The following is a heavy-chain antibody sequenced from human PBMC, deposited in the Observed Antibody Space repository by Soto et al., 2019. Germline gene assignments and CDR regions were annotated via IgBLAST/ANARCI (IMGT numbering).Heavy chain of an antibody. D-gene: IGHD1-1*01. J-gene: IGHJ6*02. CDR2: VSYDGSNK. Sequence: PGGSLRLSCAASGFTFSSYAIHWVRQAPGKGLEWVAFVSYDGSNKYYADSVKGRFTISRDNSKNTLYLQMNSLRGEDTALYYCARDLQIYYGMDVWGQGTTVTVSS. CDR3: ARDLQIYYGMDV. CDR1: GFTFSSYA. V-gene: IGHV3-30-3*01.